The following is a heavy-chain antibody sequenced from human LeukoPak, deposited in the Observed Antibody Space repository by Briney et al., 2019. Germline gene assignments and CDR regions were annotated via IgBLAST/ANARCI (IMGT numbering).Heavy chain of an antibody. V-gene: IGHV3-23*01. CDR2: ISGSGGST. CDR3: ANSNVRYYDFWSGYSTPDY. J-gene: IGHJ4*02. CDR1: GFTFSSYA. Sequence: GGSLRLSCAASGFTFSSYAMSWVRQAPGKGLEWVSAISGSGGSTYYADSVKGRFTISRDNSKNTLYLQMNSLRAEDTAVYYCANSNVRYYDFWSGYSTPDYWGQGTLVTVSS. D-gene: IGHD3-3*01.